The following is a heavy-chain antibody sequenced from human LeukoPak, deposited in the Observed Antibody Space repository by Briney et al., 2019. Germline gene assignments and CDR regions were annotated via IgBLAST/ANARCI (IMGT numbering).Heavy chain of an antibody. CDR1: GGSISSGGYY. Sequence: PSQTLSLTCTVSGGSISSGGYYWSWIRQHPGKGLEWIGYIYYSGSTYYNPSLKSRVTISVDTSKNQFSLKLSSVTAADTAVYCCARAPYDSSGYYSEFDYWGQGTLVTVSS. CDR3: ARAPYDSSGYYSEFDY. D-gene: IGHD3-22*01. CDR2: IYYSGST. J-gene: IGHJ4*02. V-gene: IGHV4-31*03.